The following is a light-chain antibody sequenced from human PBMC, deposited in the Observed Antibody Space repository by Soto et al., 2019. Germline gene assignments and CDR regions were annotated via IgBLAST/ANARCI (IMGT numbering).Light chain of an antibody. CDR2: EGS. J-gene: IGLJ3*02. V-gene: IGLV2-23*01. CDR1: SSDVGSYNL. Sequence: QSALTQPASVSGSPGQSITISCTGTSSDVGSYNLVSWYQHHPGKAPKLMIYEGSKRPSGVSNRFSGSKSGNTDSLTIFGLQVEAEDNYYCCSYGGSSTWVFGGGTKVTVL. CDR3: CSYGGSSTWV.